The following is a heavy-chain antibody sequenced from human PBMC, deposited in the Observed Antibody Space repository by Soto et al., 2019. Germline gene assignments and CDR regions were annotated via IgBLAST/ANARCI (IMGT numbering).Heavy chain of an antibody. V-gene: IGHV3-21*01. Sequence: VGSLILSCSASGFTFSSYSMNWVRQAPGKGLEWVSSISSSSSYIYYADSVKGRFTISRDNAKNSLYLQMNSLRAEDTAVYYCASTRGVMSDAFDIWGQGTMVTVSS. J-gene: IGHJ3*02. CDR1: GFTFSSYS. D-gene: IGHD3-10*01. CDR2: ISSSSSYI. CDR3: ASTRGVMSDAFDI.